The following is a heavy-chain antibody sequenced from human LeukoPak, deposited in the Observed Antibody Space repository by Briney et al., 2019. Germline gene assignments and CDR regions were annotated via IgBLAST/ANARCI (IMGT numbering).Heavy chain of an antibody. Sequence: GGSLRLSCAASGFTFSSYEVNWVRQAPGKGLEWVSYISTSGTTIYYADSVRGRFTISRDNAKNSLNLQMNSLRAEDTAVYYCARTYYYDSSGYWAFDYWGQGTLVTVSS. CDR1: GFTFSSYE. CDR3: ARTYYYDSSGYWAFDY. D-gene: IGHD3-22*01. V-gene: IGHV3-48*03. J-gene: IGHJ4*02. CDR2: ISTSGTTI.